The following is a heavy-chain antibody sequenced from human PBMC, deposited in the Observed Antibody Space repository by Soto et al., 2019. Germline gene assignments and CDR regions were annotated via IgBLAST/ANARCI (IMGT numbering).Heavy chain of an antibody. CDR2: IRGSAGNT. CDR1: GFTFSDYG. Sequence: EVQLSQSGGGLVQPGGSLRLSCAASGFTFSDYGMSWVRQAPGKGLEWVSTIRGSAGNTYYVDSVKGRFTISRDDSTNTVYLQMHSLRAEDTAVYYCAKPLWFGESVFDPWGQGTLVIVSS. J-gene: IGHJ5*02. CDR3: AKPLWFGESVFDP. D-gene: IGHD3-10*01. V-gene: IGHV3-23*01.